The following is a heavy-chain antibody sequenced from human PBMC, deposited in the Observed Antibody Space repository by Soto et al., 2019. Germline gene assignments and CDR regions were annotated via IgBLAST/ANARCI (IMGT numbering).Heavy chain of an antibody. V-gene: IGHV2-5*02. CDR2: IYWDDDK. J-gene: IGHJ5*02. CDR1: GFSLSTSGVG. CDR3: AHLYYGSGSYYDPGLS. Sequence: QITLKESGPTLVKPTQTLTLTCTFSGFSLSTSGVGVGWIRQPPGKALEWLALIYWDDDKRYSPSLKSRLTITKDTSKNQVVLTMTNMHPVDTATYYCAHLYYGSGSYYDPGLSWGQGTLVTVSS. D-gene: IGHD3-10*01.